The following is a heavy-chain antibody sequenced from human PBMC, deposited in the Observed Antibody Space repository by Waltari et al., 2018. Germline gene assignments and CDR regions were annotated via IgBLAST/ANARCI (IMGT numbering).Heavy chain of an antibody. Sequence: QVQLQESGPGLVKPSETLSVTCTVSGGSVSSGTYYWRWIRQPPGRGLEWIGYLSYSGSTNYNPSLKSRGTISIDTSQNQFSLNLNSVTAADTAVYYCARGLGERYYLDHFDSWGQGTLVTVSS. CDR1: GGSVSSGTYY. D-gene: IGHD1-26*01. CDR2: LSYSGST. J-gene: IGHJ4*02. CDR3: ARGLGERYYLDHFDS. V-gene: IGHV4-61*01.